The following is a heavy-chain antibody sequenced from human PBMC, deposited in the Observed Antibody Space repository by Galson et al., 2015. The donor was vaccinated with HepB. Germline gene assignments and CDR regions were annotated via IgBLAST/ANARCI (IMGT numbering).Heavy chain of an antibody. Sequence: LSLTCTVSGGSISSTTYYWGWIRQSTGKGLEWIGTISYSGTTHYNPSLKSRVTISVDTSKNQFSLNLRSVTAADTAVYYCARRTSTSYSDYWGQGTLVTVSS. V-gene: IGHV4-39*01. CDR1: GGSISSTTYY. CDR3: ARRTSTSYSDY. CDR2: ISYSGTT. J-gene: IGHJ4*02. D-gene: IGHD2-2*01.